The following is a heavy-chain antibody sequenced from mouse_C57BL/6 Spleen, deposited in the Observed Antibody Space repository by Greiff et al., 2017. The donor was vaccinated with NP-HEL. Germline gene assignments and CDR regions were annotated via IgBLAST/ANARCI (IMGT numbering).Heavy chain of an antibody. J-gene: IGHJ2*01. CDR1: GYTFTDYN. V-gene: IGHV1-18*01. D-gene: IGHD2-4*01. CDR2: INPNNGGT. CDR3: ARIYYDYDAYYFDY. Sequence: EVQLQQSGPELVKPGASVKIPCKASGYTFTDYNMDWVKQSHGKSLEWIGDINPNNGGTIYNQKFKGKATLTVDKSSSTAYMELRSLTSEDTAVYYCARIYYDYDAYYFDYWGQGTTLTVSS.